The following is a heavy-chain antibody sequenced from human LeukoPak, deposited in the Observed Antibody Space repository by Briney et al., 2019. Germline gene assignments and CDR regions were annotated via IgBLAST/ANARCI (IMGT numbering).Heavy chain of an antibody. Sequence: SETLSLTCTVSGGSISTHYWGWIRQFQGKGLESIGYIYYSGSTNYNPSLKSRVTMSVDASKNQVSLKLRSVTAADTAVYYCARGGKYYEFWSVQYGYGAKEYWFDPWGQGTLVTVSS. V-gene: IGHV4-59*11. CDR2: IYYSGST. CDR3: ARGGKYYEFWSVQYGYGAKEYWFDP. CDR1: GGSISTHY. D-gene: IGHD3-3*01. J-gene: IGHJ5*02.